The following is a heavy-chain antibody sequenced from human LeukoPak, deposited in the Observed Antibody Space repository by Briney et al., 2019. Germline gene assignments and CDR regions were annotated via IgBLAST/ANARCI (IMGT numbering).Heavy chain of an antibody. D-gene: IGHD3-10*01. CDR2: ISSSGTTI. V-gene: IGHV3-48*03. CDR3: ARDQGYYYGGHDAFDI. J-gene: IGHJ3*02. CDR1: VFTFNSYE. Sequence: PGGSPRLSCAASVFTFNSYEMNWVRQAPGKGLEWVSYISSSGTTIYYADSVKGRFTISRDNAKNSLYLQMNSLRAEDTAGYYCARDQGYYYGGHDAFDIWGQGTMVTVSS.